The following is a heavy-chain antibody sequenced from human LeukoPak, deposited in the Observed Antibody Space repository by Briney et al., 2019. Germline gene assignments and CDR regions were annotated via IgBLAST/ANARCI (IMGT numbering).Heavy chain of an antibody. CDR3: ASGDAHAFDI. CDR2: IKEDGSEK. J-gene: IGHJ3*02. D-gene: IGHD3-10*01. CDR1: GFTFSSYW. V-gene: IGHV3-7*01. Sequence: PGGSLRLSCAASGFTFSSYWMSWVRQAPGKGLEWVANIKEDGSEKYYVDSMKGRFTISRDNAKSSLYLQMNSLRPDDTAVYYCASGDAHAFDIWGQGTMVTVSS.